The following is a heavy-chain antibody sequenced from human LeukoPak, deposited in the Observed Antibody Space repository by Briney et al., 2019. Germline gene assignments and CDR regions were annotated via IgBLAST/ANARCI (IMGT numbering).Heavy chain of an antibody. CDR1: GDSIISTSFY. V-gene: IGHV4-39*01. J-gene: IGHJ4*02. CDR2: IYYSGST. CDR3: ARHAPYGDYGLY. Sequence: PSETLSLTCTVSGDSIISTSFYWGWIRQPPGKGLEWIGSIYYSGSTYYNPSLKSRVTISVHTSKNQFSLKLTSVTAVDTAVYFCARHAPYGDYGLYWGQGTLVTVSS. D-gene: IGHD4-17*01.